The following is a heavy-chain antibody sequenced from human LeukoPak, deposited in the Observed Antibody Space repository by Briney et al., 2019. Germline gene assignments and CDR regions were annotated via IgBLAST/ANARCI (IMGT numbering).Heavy chain of an antibody. D-gene: IGHD2-15*01. V-gene: IGHV3-23*01. CDR1: GFTFSSYA. CDR3: AKVSTVVVVAATINWFDP. CDR2: ISGSGGST. J-gene: IGHJ5*02. Sequence: PGGPLRLSCAASGFTFSSYAMSWVRQAPGKGLEWVSAISGSGGSTYYADSVKGRFTISRDNSKNTLYLQMNSLRAEDTAVYYCAKVSTVVVVAATINWFDPWGQGTLVTVSS.